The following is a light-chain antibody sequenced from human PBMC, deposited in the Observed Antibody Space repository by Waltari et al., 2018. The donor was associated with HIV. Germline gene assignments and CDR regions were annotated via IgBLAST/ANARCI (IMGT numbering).Light chain of an antibody. CDR1: SSNIGAGYD. CDR2: GYS. CDR3: QSYDSGLSGFHYV. V-gene: IGLV1-40*01. Sequence: QSVLTQPPSVSGAPGQRVTISCTGSSSNIGAGYDVTWYQQLPGTAPKLLIYGYSSRPSGVPDRFSASKSGTSASLAITGLQAEDEADYYCQSYDSGLSGFHYVFGSGTKVTVL. J-gene: IGLJ1*01.